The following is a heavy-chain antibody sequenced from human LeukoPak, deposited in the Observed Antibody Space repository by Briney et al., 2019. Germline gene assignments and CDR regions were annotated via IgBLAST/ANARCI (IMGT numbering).Heavy chain of an antibody. CDR1: GFTFSSYG. J-gene: IGHJ4*02. D-gene: IGHD3-10*01. Sequence: GGSLRLSCAASGFTFSSYGMHWVRQAPGKGLEWVAVISYDGSNKYYADSVKGRFTISRDNSKNTLYLQMNSLRAEDTAVYYCAKDRVWYGSGSYFDYWGQGTLVTVSS. CDR3: AKDRVWYGSGSYFDY. V-gene: IGHV3-30*18. CDR2: ISYDGSNK.